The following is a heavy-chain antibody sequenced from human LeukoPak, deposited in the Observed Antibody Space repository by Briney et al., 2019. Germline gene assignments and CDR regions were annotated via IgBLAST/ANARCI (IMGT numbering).Heavy chain of an antibody. D-gene: IGHD1-26*01. CDR3: AKALPRIVGATEGVDY. Sequence: PGGSLRLSCAASGFTFSSYGMHWVRQAPGEGLEWVAVISYDGSNKYYADSVKGRFTISRDNSKNTLYLQMNSLRAGDTAVYYCAKALPRIVGATEGVDYWGQGTLVTVSS. CDR2: ISYDGSNK. CDR1: GFTFSSYG. J-gene: IGHJ4*02. V-gene: IGHV3-30*18.